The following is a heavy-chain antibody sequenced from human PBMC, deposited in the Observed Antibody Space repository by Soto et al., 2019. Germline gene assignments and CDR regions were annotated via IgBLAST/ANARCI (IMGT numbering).Heavy chain of an antibody. J-gene: IGHJ6*02. D-gene: IGHD6-13*01. V-gene: IGHV1-69*06. CDR1: GGTFSSYA. Sequence: QVQLVQSGAEVKKPGSSVKVSCKASGGTFSSYAISWVRQAPGQGLAWMGGSIPIFGKANYAQKFQGSVTITADKSTSTAYMELSSLRSEDTAVYYCARAQGSSSLHYGMDVWGQGTTVTVSS. CDR2: SIPIFGKA. CDR3: ARAQGSSSLHYGMDV.